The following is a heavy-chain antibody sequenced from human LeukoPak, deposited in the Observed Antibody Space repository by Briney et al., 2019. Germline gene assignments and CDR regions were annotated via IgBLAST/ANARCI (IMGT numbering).Heavy chain of an antibody. CDR3: ARDPSGTYWDH. Sequence: GGSLRLSCAASGFIVSSNYMSWVRQAPGKGLEWVSVIYSSGRTYYADSVKGRFTISRDDSKNTLFLQMNSLRADDTAVYYCARDPSGTYWDHWGQGTLVTVSS. CDR1: GFIVSSNY. V-gene: IGHV3-53*01. CDR2: IYSSGRT. J-gene: IGHJ4*02. D-gene: IGHD1-26*01.